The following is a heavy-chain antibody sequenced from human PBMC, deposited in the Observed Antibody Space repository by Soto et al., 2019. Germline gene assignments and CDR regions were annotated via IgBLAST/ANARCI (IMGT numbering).Heavy chain of an antibody. D-gene: IGHD6-13*01. J-gene: IGHJ4*02. CDR2: INHSGST. CDR1: GGSFSGYY. V-gene: IGHV4-34*01. Sequence: SETLSLTCAVYGGSFSGYYWSWIRQPPGKGLEWIGEINHSGSTNYNPSLKSRVTISVDTSKNQFSLKLSSVTAADTAVYYCARDSSRHRDYWGQGTLVTVSS. CDR3: ARDSSRHRDY.